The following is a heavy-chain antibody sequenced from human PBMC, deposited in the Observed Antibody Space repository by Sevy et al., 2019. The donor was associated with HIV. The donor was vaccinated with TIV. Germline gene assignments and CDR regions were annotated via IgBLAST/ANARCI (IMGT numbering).Heavy chain of an antibody. CDR3: AKSPALGDAFDI. CDR1: GFTFSSYA. V-gene: IGHV3-23*01. CDR2: ISGSGGST. D-gene: IGHD3-16*01. J-gene: IGHJ3*02. Sequence: GGSLRLSCAASGFTFSSYAMSWVRQAPGKGLGWVSAISGSGGSTYYADSVKGRFTISRDNSKNTLYLQMNSLRAEDTAVYYCAKSPALGDAFDIWGQGTMVTVSS.